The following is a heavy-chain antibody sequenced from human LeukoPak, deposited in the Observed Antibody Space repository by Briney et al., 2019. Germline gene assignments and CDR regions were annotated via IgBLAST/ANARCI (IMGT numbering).Heavy chain of an antibody. J-gene: IGHJ4*02. CDR1: GFTFNMYA. V-gene: IGHV3-23*01. D-gene: IGHD3-22*01. CDR2: ISSSGGGT. CDR3: AKVEQYYYDASGYAADN. Sequence: GGSLRLSCAASGFTFNMYAMSWVRQAPGKGLEWVSAISSSGGGTYYAGSVKGRFTISGDSSKNTVSLQMNSLRAEDTAVYYCAKVEQYYYDASGYAADNWGQGTLVTVSS.